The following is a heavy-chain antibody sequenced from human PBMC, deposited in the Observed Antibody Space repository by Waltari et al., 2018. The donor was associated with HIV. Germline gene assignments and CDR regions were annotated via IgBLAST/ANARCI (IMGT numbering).Heavy chain of an antibody. CDR1: GYPFTSYY. CDR2: INPNSGTS. Sequence: QVLLVQSGAEVKRPGASVMISCEASGYPFTSYYMNWVRQVPGLGLEWMGVINPNSGTSTYEQKFRGRVTMTRDLSTRTYYLELSNLKSDDTAVYFCANTRVGDFDYWGQGTQVTVS. V-gene: IGHV1-46*03. J-gene: IGHJ4*02. CDR3: ANTRVGDFDY. D-gene: IGHD1-26*01.